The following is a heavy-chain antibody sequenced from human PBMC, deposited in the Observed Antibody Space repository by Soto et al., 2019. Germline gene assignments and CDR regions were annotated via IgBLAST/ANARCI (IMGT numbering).Heavy chain of an antibody. CDR2: ISYDGSNK. CDR3: ARDVVADDY. V-gene: IGHV3-30-3*01. CDR1: GFTFSSYA. J-gene: IGHJ4*02. D-gene: IGHD2-15*01. Sequence: QVQLVESGGGVVQPGRSLRLSCAASGFTFSSYAMHWVRQAPGKGLEWVAVISYDGSNKYYADSVKGRFTISRDNSKNTLYLQMNSLRAEDKAVYYCARDVVADDYWGQGTLVTVSS.